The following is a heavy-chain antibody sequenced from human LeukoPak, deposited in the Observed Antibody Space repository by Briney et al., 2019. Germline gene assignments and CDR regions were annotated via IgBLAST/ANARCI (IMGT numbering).Heavy chain of an antibody. CDR2: IYYSGST. D-gene: IGHD6-13*01. J-gene: IGHJ4*02. CDR1: GGSISSYY. CDR3: ARMTYTSNWYNFDY. V-gene: IGHV4-59*01. Sequence: SETLSLTCTVSGGSISSYYWSWIRQPPGKGLEWIGYIYYSGSTNYNPSLESRVTISVDTSKNQFSLKLSSVTAADTALYYCARMTYTSNWYNFDYWGQGTLVTVSS.